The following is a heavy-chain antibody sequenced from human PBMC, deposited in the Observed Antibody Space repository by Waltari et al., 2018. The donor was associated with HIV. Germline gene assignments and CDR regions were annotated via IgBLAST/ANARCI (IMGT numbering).Heavy chain of an antibody. CDR3: ARHAGLYYYDSSGSDY. Sequence: QVQLVQSGAEVKKPGSSVKVSCKASGGTFSSYAISWVRQAPGQGLEWMGGIIPIFGTANYAQKFQGRVTITADESTNTAYMELSSLRSEDTAVYYCARHAGLYYYDSSGSDYWGQGTLVTVSS. CDR1: GGTFSSYA. J-gene: IGHJ4*02. D-gene: IGHD3-22*01. V-gene: IGHV1-69*01. CDR2: IIPIFGTA.